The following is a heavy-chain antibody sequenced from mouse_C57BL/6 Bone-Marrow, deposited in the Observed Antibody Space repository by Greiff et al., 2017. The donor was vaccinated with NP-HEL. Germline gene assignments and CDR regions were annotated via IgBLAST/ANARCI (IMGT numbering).Heavy chain of an antibody. CDR1: GFTFSNYW. D-gene: IGHD2-12*01. CDR3: TGKDSPFDY. V-gene: IGHV6-3*01. CDR2: IRLKSDNYAT. J-gene: IGHJ2*01. Sequence: EVKLQESGGGLVQPGGSMKLSCVASGFTFSNYWMNWVRQSPEKGLEWVAQIRLKSDNYATHYAESVKGRFTISRDDSKSSVYLQMNNLRAEDTGIYYCTGKDSPFDYWGQGTTLTVSS.